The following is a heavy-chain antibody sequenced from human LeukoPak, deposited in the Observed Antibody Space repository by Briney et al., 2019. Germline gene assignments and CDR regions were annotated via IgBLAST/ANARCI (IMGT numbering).Heavy chain of an antibody. CDR1: GFTFSSYA. V-gene: IGHV3-30-3*01. CDR3: AKGWGYCSSTSCYGTFDY. J-gene: IGHJ4*02. CDR2: ISYDGSNK. D-gene: IGHD2-2*01. Sequence: PGGSLRLSCAASGFTFSSYAMHWVRQAPGKGLEWVAVISYDGSNKYYADSVKGRFTISRDNSKNTLYLQMNSLRAEDTAVYYCAKGWGYCSSTSCYGTFDYWGQGTLVTVSS.